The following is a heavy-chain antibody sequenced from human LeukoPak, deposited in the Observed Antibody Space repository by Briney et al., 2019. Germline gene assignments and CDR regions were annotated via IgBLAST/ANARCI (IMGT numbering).Heavy chain of an antibody. CDR3: ATEGIEGKNWFDP. CDR1: GYIFTSYE. Sequence: ASVKVSCKASGYIFTSYEINWVRQATGQGLEWMGWVNPNSGNTGYAQKFQGRVTMTRNTSISTVYMELSSLRSEDTAVYYCATEGIEGKNWFDPWGQGTLVTVSS. D-gene: IGHD1-26*01. CDR2: VNPNSGNT. V-gene: IGHV1-8*01. J-gene: IGHJ5*02.